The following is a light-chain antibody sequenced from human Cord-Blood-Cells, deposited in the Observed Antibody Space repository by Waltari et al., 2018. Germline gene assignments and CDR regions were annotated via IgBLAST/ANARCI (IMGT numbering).Light chain of an antibody. Sequence: DIQMTQSPSSLSASVGDRVTITCRASQRISSYLNWYQQKPGKAPKLLIYAASSLQSGVPSRFSGSGSGTDFTLTISSLQPEDFATYYCQQSYSTPRTFCQGTKVEIK. J-gene: IGKJ1*01. CDR2: AAS. CDR1: QRISSY. V-gene: IGKV1-39*01. CDR3: QQSYSTPRT.